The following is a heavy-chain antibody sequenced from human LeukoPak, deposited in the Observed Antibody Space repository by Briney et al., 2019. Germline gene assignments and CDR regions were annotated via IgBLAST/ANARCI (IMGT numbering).Heavy chain of an antibody. CDR1: GFRFNDHY. Sequence: PGGSLRLSCAASGFRFNDHYMSWIRQAPGKGLEWVSYITHSGSSIYYADSVKGRFTISRDNARNSLYLQMDSLRAEDTAVYYCARDRGIVGVTEDYYMDVWGKGTTVSISS. D-gene: IGHD1-26*01. CDR2: ITHSGSSI. CDR3: ARDRGIVGVTEDYYMDV. J-gene: IGHJ6*03. V-gene: IGHV3-11*01.